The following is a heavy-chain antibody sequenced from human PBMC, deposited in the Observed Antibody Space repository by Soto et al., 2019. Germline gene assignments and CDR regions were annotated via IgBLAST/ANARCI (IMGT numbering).Heavy chain of an antibody. D-gene: IGHD4-17*01. CDR1: GYTFTSYG. CDR2: ISAYNGNT. Sequence: GASVKVSCKASGYTFTSYGISWVRQAPGQGLEWMGWISAYNGNTNYAQKLQGRVTMTTDTSTSTAYMELRSLRSDDTAVYYCAREEAPTVTAPFCDYWGQGILVTVSS. V-gene: IGHV1-18*04. J-gene: IGHJ4*02. CDR3: AREEAPTVTAPFCDY.